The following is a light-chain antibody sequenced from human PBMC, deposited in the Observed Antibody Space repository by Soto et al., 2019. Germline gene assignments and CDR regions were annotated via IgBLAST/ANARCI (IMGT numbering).Light chain of an antibody. CDR2: ATS. CDR1: HDITNY. CDR3: QQYKSYPYT. Sequence: DTQMTQTPSSLSASVGDRVTITCRASHDITNYLAWFQQKPGKAPKSLIYATSTLQSGVPSRFSGSGFGADFTLTIGSLQPEDFATYYCQQYKSYPYTFGQGTKLEIK. J-gene: IGKJ2*01. V-gene: IGKV1-16*01.